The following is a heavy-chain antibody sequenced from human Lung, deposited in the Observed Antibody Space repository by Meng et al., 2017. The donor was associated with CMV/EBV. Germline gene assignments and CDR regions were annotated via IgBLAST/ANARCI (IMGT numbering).Heavy chain of an antibody. CDR2: IHPHRGDT. CDR1: GYTFTAHY. Sequence: ASVXVSCKASGYTFTAHYFHWVRQAPGQGLEWMGWIHPHRGDTNYAQQFQGRVTLTRDTSINTGYMELTRLTSDDTAVYYCARDNNWGPDYWGQGPLVTVSS. J-gene: IGHJ4*02. V-gene: IGHV1-2*02. D-gene: IGHD7-27*01. CDR3: ARDNNWGPDY.